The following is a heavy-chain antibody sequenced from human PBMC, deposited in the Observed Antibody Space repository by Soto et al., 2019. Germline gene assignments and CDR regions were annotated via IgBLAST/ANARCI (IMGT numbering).Heavy chain of an antibody. CDR2: IIPIFGSA. V-gene: IGHV1-69*01. CDR3: AATREIPSYHVMDV. D-gene: IGHD2-2*01. J-gene: IGHJ6*02. CDR1: GGTLSSYA. Sequence: QVQLVQSGAEVKKPGSSVKVSCKAPGGTLSSYAINWVRQAPGQGLEWMGGIIPIFGSANYAPKFQGRVTISADESTSTACMEVSSLRSEDTAVYYCAATREIPSYHVMDVWGQGTTVTVSS.